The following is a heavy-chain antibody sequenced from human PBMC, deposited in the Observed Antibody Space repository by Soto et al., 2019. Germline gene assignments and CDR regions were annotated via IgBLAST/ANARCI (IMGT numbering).Heavy chain of an antibody. CDR1: GYSFTSYL. Sequence: GESLKISCKASGYSFTSYLICWVRQMPVKGLEWTGIIYPGDSDTRYSPSFQGQVTISADKSISTAYLQWSSLKASDTAMYYCASQLKYSSDSYYFEYCRRGTLVAVCS. CDR2: IYPGDSDT. J-gene: IGHJ4*02. CDR3: ASQLKYSSDSYYFEY. D-gene: IGHD5-18*01. V-gene: IGHV5-51*01.